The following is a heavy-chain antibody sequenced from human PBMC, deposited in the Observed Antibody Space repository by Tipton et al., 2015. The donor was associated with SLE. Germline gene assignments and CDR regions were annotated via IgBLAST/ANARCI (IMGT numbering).Heavy chain of an antibody. CDR2: IDDSGNT. Sequence: TLSLTCTASGGSISSHYWSWIRQPPGKGLEWIGYIDDSGNTDYTPSLKSRVTISVDTSKNQFSLKLSSVTAADTAVYYCASMIVVIPVEARRDGMDVWGQGTTVTVSS. J-gene: IGHJ6*02. D-gene: IGHD2-2*01. V-gene: IGHV4-59*11. CDR1: GGSISSHY. CDR3: ASMIVVIPVEARRDGMDV.